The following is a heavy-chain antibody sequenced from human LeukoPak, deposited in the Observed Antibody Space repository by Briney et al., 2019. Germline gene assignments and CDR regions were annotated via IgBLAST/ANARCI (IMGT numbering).Heavy chain of an antibody. CDR2: IYSGGTT. CDR1: GFTLSNNY. J-gene: IGHJ5*02. Sequence: QSGGSLRLSCTASGFTLSNNYMSWGRQAPGKGLEWVSIIYSGGTTYYADAVKGRFTISRHASENTLYLQMNSLRTEDTAVYYCARGLQQQLGWFDPWGQGTLVTVSS. D-gene: IGHD6-13*01. CDR3: ARGLQQQLGWFDP. V-gene: IGHV3-53*04.